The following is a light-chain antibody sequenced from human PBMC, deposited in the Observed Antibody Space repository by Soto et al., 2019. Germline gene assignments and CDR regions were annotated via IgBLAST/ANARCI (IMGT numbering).Light chain of an antibody. J-gene: IGKJ1*01. CDR3: LQDFSYPRT. V-gene: IGKV1-6*01. Sequence: IQMTQSPSTLCAFLGDRVTLTWMASQGIRTNLGWYQQSPGKAPKVLIVGASTLQSGVPSRFSGSGSGTDFTLTISSLQPEDSATYYCLQDFSYPRTFGQGTKVDI. CDR2: GAS. CDR1: QGIRTN.